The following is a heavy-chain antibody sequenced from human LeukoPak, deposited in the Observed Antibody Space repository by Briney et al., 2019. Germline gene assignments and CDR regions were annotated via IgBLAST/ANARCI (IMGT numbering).Heavy chain of an antibody. V-gene: IGHV4-4*07. CDR3: ARDRGGYYPDAFDI. CDR2: IYSSGNT. Sequence: SETLSLTCTVSGASISGYYWSWIRQPAGKGLEWIGRIYSSGNTNYNPSLKSRVTMSVDSSKNQFSLNLSPVTAADTALYYCARDRGGYYPDAFDIWGQGTSVTVPS. CDR1: GASISGYY. D-gene: IGHD2-15*01. J-gene: IGHJ3*02.